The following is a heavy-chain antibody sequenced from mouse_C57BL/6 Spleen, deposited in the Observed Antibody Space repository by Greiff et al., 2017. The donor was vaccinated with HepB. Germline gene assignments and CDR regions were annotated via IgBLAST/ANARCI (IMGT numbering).Heavy chain of an antibody. Sequence: QVQLQQSGPELVKPGASVKISCKASGYAFSSSWMNWVKQRPGKGLEWIGRIYPGDGDTNYNGKFKGQATLTADKSSSTAYMQLSSLTSEDSAVYFCAREGGGYGSVWYFDVWGTGTTVTVSS. CDR1: GYAFSSSW. J-gene: IGHJ1*03. V-gene: IGHV1-82*01. CDR2: IYPGDGDT. CDR3: AREGGGYGSVWYFDV. D-gene: IGHD1-1*01.